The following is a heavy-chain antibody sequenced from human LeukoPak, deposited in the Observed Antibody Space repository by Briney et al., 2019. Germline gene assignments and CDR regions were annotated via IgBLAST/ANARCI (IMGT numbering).Heavy chain of an antibody. V-gene: IGHV3-48*01. CDR2: ISSSSSTI. D-gene: IGHD3-22*01. CDR1: GFTFSSYS. J-gene: IGHJ3*02. Sequence: QAGGPLRLSCAASGFTFSSYSMNWVRQATGKGLEWVSYISSSSSTIYYADSVKGRFTISRDNAKNSLYLQMNSLRAEDTAVYYCLPDYYESSGYLDAFDIWGQGTMVTVSS. CDR3: LPDYYESSGYLDAFDI.